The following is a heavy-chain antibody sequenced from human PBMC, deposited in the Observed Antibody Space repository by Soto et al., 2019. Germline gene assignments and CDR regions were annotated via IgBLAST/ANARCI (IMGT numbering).Heavy chain of an antibody. D-gene: IGHD5-18*01. CDR3: ARWDPIGYSYDPYYCDMGV. CDR1: GGSISSGGYY. CDR2: IYYSGST. Sequence: PSETLSLTCTVSGGSISSGGYYWSWIRQHPGKGLEWIGYIYYSGSTYYNPSLKSRVTISVDTSKNQFSLKLSSVTAADTAVYYCARWDPIGYSYDPYYCDMGVWGKGTTVTVSS. J-gene: IGHJ6*03. V-gene: IGHV4-31*03.